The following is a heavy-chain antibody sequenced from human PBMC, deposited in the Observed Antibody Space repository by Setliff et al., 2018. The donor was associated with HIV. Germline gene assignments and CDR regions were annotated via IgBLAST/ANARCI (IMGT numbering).Heavy chain of an antibody. J-gene: IGHJ4*02. D-gene: IGHD3-22*01. Sequence: ASVKVSCKASGYTFTDYYIDWVQQAPGGGLEWVGRVDPQDGETKYAEKFRDRVTITADTSIDTAYMELSGLRSDDTALYFCARRVSYASSGYPLGYWGQGTQVTVSS. CDR2: VDPQDGET. CDR3: ARRVSYASSGYPLGY. CDR1: GYTFTDYY. V-gene: IGHV1-69-2*01.